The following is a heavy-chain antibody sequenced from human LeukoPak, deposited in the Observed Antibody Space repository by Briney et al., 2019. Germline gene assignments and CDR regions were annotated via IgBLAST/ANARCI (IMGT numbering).Heavy chain of an antibody. Sequence: GESLKISCKGSGYSFTSYWIGWVRQMPGKGLEWMGIIYPGDSDTRYSPSSQGQVTISADKSISTAYLQWSSLKASDTAMYYCARIGYCSSTSCYWILDYWGQGTLVTVSS. J-gene: IGHJ4*02. D-gene: IGHD2-2*01. CDR3: ARIGYCSSTSCYWILDY. V-gene: IGHV5-51*01. CDR1: GYSFTSYW. CDR2: IYPGDSDT.